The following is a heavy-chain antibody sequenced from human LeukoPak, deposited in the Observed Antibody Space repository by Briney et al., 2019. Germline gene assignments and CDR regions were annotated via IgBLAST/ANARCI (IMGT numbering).Heavy chain of an antibody. Sequence: GRSLRLSCAASGFTFSSYGMHWVCQAPGKGLEWVAIISYDGSNLDYADSVKGRFTISRDNSKNTLYLQMNSLRAEDTAVYYCARDGEGVLGFDYWGQGTLVTVSS. J-gene: IGHJ4*02. D-gene: IGHD2-8*02. CDR1: GFTFSSYG. V-gene: IGHV3-30-3*01. CDR2: ISYDGSNL. CDR3: ARDGEGVLGFDY.